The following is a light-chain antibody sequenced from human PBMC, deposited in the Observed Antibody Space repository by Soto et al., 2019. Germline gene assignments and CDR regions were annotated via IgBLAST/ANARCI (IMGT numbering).Light chain of an antibody. CDR2: KAS. CDR1: QTISNW. V-gene: IGKV1-5*03. CDR3: QHYNSYSEA. Sequence: GDRVTITCRASQTISNWLAWYQQKPGKAPKLLIYKASTLESGVPSRFSGSGSGTEFTLTISSLQPDDFATYYCQHYNSYSEAFGQGTKVDIK. J-gene: IGKJ1*01.